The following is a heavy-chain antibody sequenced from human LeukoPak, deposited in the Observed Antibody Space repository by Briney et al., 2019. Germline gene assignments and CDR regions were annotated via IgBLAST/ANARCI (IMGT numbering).Heavy chain of an antibody. Sequence: GASVKVSCKASGYTFTSYGIGWVRQAPGQGLEWMGWISAYNGNTNYAQKLQGRATMTTDTSTSTAYMELRSLRSDDTAVYYCASSSSNGVYYFDYWGQGTLVTVSS. CDR2: ISAYNGNT. V-gene: IGHV1-18*01. D-gene: IGHD6-13*01. CDR1: GYTFTSYG. CDR3: ASSSSNGVYYFDY. J-gene: IGHJ4*02.